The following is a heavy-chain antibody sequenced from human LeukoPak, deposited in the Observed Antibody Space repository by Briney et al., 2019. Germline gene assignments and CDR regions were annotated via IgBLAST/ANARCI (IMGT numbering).Heavy chain of an antibody. Sequence: GGSLRLSCAASGFTFSSYAMSWVRQAPGKGLEWVSAISGSGGSTYYADSVKGRFTISRDNSKNTLYLQMNSLRAEDTAVYYCAKDRDIMSGSQPLLDYWGQGTLVTVSS. CDR3: AKDRDIMSGSQPLLDY. V-gene: IGHV3-23*01. D-gene: IGHD1-26*01. J-gene: IGHJ4*02. CDR2: ISGSGGST. CDR1: GFTFSSYA.